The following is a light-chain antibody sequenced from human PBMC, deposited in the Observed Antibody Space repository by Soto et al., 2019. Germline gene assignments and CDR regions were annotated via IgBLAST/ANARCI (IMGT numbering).Light chain of an antibody. CDR2: DVN. J-gene: IGLJ2*01. CDR3: SSYAGANTLVL. V-gene: IGLV2-14*01. Sequence: QSALTQPASVSGSPGQSITISCTGTSSDIGGYNYVSWFQQHPGKAPKLIIYDVNNRPSGVSNRFSGSKSGTTASLAISGLQAADEAEYFCSSYAGANTLVLFGGGTQLTVL. CDR1: SSDIGGYNY.